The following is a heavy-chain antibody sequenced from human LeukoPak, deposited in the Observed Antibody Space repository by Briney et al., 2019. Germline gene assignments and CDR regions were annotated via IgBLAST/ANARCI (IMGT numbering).Heavy chain of an antibody. CDR3: AKGPKRIAVAGTLNYSFDY. J-gene: IGHJ4*02. V-gene: IGHV3-30*18. CDR1: GFTFRSYG. CDR2: ISYDGSNK. Sequence: EAGRSLRLSCAASGFTFRSYGMHWVRQAPGKGLEWVAVISYDGSNKYYADSVKGRFTISRDNSKNTLYLQMNSLRAEDTAVYYCAKGPKRIAVAGTLNYSFDYWGQGTLVTVSS. D-gene: IGHD6-19*01.